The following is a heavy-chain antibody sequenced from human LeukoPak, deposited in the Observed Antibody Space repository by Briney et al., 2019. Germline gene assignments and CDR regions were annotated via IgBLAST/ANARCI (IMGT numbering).Heavy chain of an antibody. D-gene: IGHD3-9*01. CDR2: INAGNGNT. Sequence: ASVKVSCKASGYTFTSYAMHWVRQAPGQRLEWMGWINAGNGNTKYSQKFQGRVTITRDTSASTAYMELSSLRSEDTAVYYCARTHPSGGILTGYPYYYYGMDVWGQGTTVTVSS. V-gene: IGHV1-3*01. J-gene: IGHJ6*02. CDR1: GYTFTSYA. CDR3: ARTHPSGGILTGYPYYYYGMDV.